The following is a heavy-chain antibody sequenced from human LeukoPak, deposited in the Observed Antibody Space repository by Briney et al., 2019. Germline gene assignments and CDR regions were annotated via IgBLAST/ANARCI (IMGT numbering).Heavy chain of an antibody. J-gene: IGHJ4*02. CDR1: GGSISSYY. CDR3: AGASKDSSGYYSKTFDY. V-gene: IGHV4-4*07. CDR2: IYTSGST. Sequence: SETLSLTCTVSGGSISSYYWSWIRQPAGKGLEWIGRIYTSGSTNYNPSLKSRVTMSVDTSKNQFSLKLSSVTAADTAVYYCAGASKDSSGYYSKTFDYWGQGTLVTVSS. D-gene: IGHD3-22*01.